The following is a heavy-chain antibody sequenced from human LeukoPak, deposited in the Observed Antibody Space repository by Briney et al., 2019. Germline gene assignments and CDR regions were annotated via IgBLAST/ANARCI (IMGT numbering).Heavy chain of an antibody. D-gene: IGHD5-12*01. CDR1: GYTLTELF. V-gene: IGHV1-24*01. CDR3: ATRYCGYDSGFVY. J-gene: IGHJ4*02. CDR2: FDPEDVEK. Sequence: ASEKVSCKGSGYTLTELFMHWVRQAPGKGLEGVGGFDPEDVEKISAHKFQGKVTMTEDTSTDTAYRELSSLRSEDTAVYYCATRYCGYDSGFVYWGQGTLVTVSS.